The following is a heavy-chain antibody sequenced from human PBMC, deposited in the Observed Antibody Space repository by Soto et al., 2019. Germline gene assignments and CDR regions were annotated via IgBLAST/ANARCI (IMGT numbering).Heavy chain of an antibody. CDR2: IYYSGST. J-gene: IGHJ6*02. CDR1: GGSISSGGYY. V-gene: IGHV4-31*03. D-gene: IGHD5-18*01. CDR3: ARGDLQLWSITNPYYYYCGMDV. Sequence: QVQLQESGPGLVKPSQTLSLTCTVSGGSISSGGYYWSWIRQHPGKGLEWIGYIYYSGSTYYNPSLKSRVTISVDTSKNQFSLKLSSVTAADTAVYYCARGDLQLWSITNPYYYYCGMDVWGQGTTVTVSS.